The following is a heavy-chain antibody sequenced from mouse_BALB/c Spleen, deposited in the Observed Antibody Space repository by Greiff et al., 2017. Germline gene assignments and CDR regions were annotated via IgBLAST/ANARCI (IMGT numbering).Heavy chain of an antibody. CDR3: ARHYGNYVFMDY. CDR2: ISNGGGST. CDR1: GFTFSSYT. J-gene: IGHJ4*01. Sequence: EGKLVESGGGLVQPGGSLKLSCAASGFTFSSYTMSWVRQTPEKRLEWVAYISNGGGSTYYPDTVKGRFTISRDNAKNTLYLQMSSLKSEDTAMYYCARHYGNYVFMDYWGQGTSVTVSS. D-gene: IGHD2-1*01. V-gene: IGHV5-12-2*01.